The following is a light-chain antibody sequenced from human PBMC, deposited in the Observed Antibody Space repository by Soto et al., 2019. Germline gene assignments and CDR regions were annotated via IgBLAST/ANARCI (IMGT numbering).Light chain of an antibody. J-gene: IGLJ2*01. Sequence: QSVLTQPASVSGSPGQSITISCTGTSSDVGSYNLVSWYQQHPGKAPKLMIYEGSKRPSGVSNRFSGSKSGNTASLTISGLQAEDEADYYCRSYAGSSNVVFGGGTKLTVL. CDR3: RSYAGSSNVV. CDR2: EGS. CDR1: SSDVGSYNL. V-gene: IGLV2-23*01.